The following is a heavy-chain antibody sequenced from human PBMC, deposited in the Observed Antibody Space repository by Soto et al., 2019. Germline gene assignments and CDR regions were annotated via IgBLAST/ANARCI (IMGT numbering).Heavy chain of an antibody. V-gene: IGHV3-43D*04. Sequence: PGGSLRLSCAASGFTFDDYAMHWVRQAPGKGLEWVSLISWDGGSTYYADSVKGRFTISRDNSKNSLYLQMNSLRAEDTALYYCAKDLYCSGGSCYVVTKYGYYYYYGMDVWGQGTTVTVSS. CDR1: GFTFDDYA. CDR3: AKDLYCSGGSCYVVTKYGYYYYYGMDV. J-gene: IGHJ6*02. CDR2: ISWDGGST. D-gene: IGHD2-15*01.